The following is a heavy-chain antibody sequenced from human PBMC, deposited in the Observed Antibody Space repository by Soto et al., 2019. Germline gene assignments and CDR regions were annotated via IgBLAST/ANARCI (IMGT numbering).Heavy chain of an antibody. CDR3: ARRSTIFGVVIAAFDY. CDR1: GYSFSSYG. Sequence: ASVKVSCKASGYSFSSYGLSWVRQAPGQGLEWMGWISGYNGNTIYAQKLQGRVTMTTDTSTSTAYMELRSLRYDDTAVYYCARRSTIFGVVIAAFDYWGQGTLVTVSS. D-gene: IGHD3-3*01. CDR2: ISGYNGNT. V-gene: IGHV1-18*01. J-gene: IGHJ4*02.